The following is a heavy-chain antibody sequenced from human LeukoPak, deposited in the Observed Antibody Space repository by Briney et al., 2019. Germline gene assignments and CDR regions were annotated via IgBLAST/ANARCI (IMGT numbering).Heavy chain of an antibody. CDR1: GGTFSSYA. Sequence: GASVKVSCKASGGTFSSYAISWVRQAPGQGLEWMGGIIPIFGTANYAQKFQGRVTITTDESTSTAYMELSSLRSEDTAVYYCARNNQLTRYYFDYWGQGTLVTVSS. V-gene: IGHV1-69*05. CDR2: IIPIFGTA. D-gene: IGHD2-2*01. J-gene: IGHJ4*02. CDR3: ARNNQLTRYYFDY.